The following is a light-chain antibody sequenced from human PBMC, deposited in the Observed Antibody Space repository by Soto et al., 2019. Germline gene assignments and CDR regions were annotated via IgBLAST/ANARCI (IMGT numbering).Light chain of an antibody. J-gene: IGKJ1*01. CDR3: QQFAGSPTWT. CDR1: QTVTSDY. Sequence: IVLTQSPGTLSLSPGERGTLSCRASQTVTSDYLAWYQPKPGQAPRLLIYGASSRATGIPDRFSGSGSGTDFTLTISRLEPEDFAVYYCQQFAGSPTWTFGQGTKVDIK. CDR2: GAS. V-gene: IGKV3-20*01.